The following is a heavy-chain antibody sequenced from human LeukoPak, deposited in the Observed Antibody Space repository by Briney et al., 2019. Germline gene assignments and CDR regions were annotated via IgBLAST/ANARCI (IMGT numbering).Heavy chain of an antibody. CDR3: ASHPGSGY. D-gene: IGHD7-27*01. V-gene: IGHV3-53*01. CDR1: GFTVSSIY. J-gene: IGHJ4*02. Sequence: GESLRLSCAASGFTVSSIYMTWVRQAPGKGLEWVSLINTGGSTYYADSVKGRFTISRDNSKNTLYLQMNSLRAEDTAVYYCASHPGSGYWGQGTLVTVSS. CDR2: INTGGST.